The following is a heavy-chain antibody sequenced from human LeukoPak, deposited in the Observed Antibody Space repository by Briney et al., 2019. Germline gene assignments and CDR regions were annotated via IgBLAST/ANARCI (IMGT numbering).Heavy chain of an antibody. Sequence: SETLSLTCTVSGGSISSYYWSWIRQPPGKGLEWIGYIYYSGSTNYNPSLKSRVTISVDTSKNHFSLKLSSVTAADTAVYYCARAYGSGSYYVFDYWGQGTLVTVSS. J-gene: IGHJ4*02. V-gene: IGHV4-59*01. CDR3: ARAYGSGSYYVFDY. CDR1: GGSISSYY. CDR2: IYYSGST. D-gene: IGHD3-10*01.